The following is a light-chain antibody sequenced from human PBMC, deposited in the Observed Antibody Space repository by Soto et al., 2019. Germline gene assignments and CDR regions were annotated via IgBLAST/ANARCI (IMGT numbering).Light chain of an antibody. CDR3: QQYGSSKWT. Sequence: EIVMTQSPATLSVSPGERATLSCRASQSVSSSYIAWYQQKPGQAPRLLIYRASTRATGIPDRFSGSGSGTDFTLIISRLEPEDFAVYHCQQYGSSKWTFGQGTKV. V-gene: IGKV3-20*01. J-gene: IGKJ1*01. CDR1: QSVSSSY. CDR2: RAS.